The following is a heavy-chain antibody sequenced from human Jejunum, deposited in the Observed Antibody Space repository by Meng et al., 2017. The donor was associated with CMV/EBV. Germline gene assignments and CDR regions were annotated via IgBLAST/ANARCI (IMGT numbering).Heavy chain of an antibody. D-gene: IGHD2-2*01. CDR3: ARKYCSSSSCKGGHGMDV. Sequence: TSYDINWVRRATGQGLEWMGWMNPNSGNTGYAQKFQGRVTMTRNTSISTAYMELSSLRSEDTAVYYCARKYCSSSSCKGGHGMDVWGQGTTVTVSS. V-gene: IGHV1-8*01. CDR2: MNPNSGNT. CDR1: TSYD. J-gene: IGHJ6*02.